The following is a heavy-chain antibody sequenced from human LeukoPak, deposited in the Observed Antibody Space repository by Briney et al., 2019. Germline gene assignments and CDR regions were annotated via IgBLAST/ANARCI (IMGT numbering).Heavy chain of an antibody. V-gene: IGHV4-59*01. CDR2: IYYSGST. Sequence: KPSETLSLTCTVSGGSISSYYWSWIRQPPGKGLEWIGYIYYSGSTNYNPSLKSRVTISVDTSKNQFSLKLSSVTAADTAVYYCARDGGNYGFDYWGQGTLVTVSS. J-gene: IGHJ4*02. CDR3: ARDGGNYGFDY. CDR1: GGSISSYY. D-gene: IGHD4-11*01.